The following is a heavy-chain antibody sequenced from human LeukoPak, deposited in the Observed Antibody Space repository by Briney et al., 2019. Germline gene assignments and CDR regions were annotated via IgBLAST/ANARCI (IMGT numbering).Heavy chain of an antibody. V-gene: IGHV3-33*08. CDR1: GFTFSSYG. D-gene: IGHD3-22*01. CDR3: ARETYYDSSGYYRGYFDY. Sequence: PGGSLRLSCAASGFTFSSYGMHWVRQAPGKGLEWVAVIWYDGSNKYYADSVKGRFTISRDNSKNTLYLQMNSLRAEDTAVYYCARETYYDSSGYYRGYFDYWGQGTLVTVSS. J-gene: IGHJ4*02. CDR2: IWYDGSNK.